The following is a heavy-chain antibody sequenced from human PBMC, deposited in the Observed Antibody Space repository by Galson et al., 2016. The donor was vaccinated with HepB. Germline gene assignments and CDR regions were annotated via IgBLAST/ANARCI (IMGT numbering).Heavy chain of an antibody. J-gene: IGHJ6*02. D-gene: IGHD7-27*01. CDR2: IWYDGSKK. CDR1: GFTFSNYG. V-gene: IGHV3-30*02. Sequence: SLRLSCAASGFTFSNYGMHWVRQAPGKGLEWVALIWYDGSKKYYAESVKGRLTISRDNSKNTLYLQMNSPRPEDTASYYCAKLTGMGSSSEVHLLDYYHYGMDVWGQGTAVTVSS. CDR3: AKLTGMGSSSEVHLLDYYHYGMDV.